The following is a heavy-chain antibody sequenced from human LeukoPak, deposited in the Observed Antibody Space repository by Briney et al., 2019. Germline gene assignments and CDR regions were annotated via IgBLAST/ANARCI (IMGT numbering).Heavy chain of an antibody. CDR2: ISSRSTYI. CDR1: GFTFSRYW. V-gene: IGHV3-21*01. D-gene: IGHD3-9*01. J-gene: IGHJ4*02. CDR3: ARFVWTTGYYHDY. Sequence: GGSLRLSCAASGFTFSRYWMRWVRQAPGKGLERVSSISSRSTYIYYADSVKGRFTISRDNAKNSLYLQVNSLRAENTAVYYCARFVWTTGYYHDYWGQGTLVTVSS.